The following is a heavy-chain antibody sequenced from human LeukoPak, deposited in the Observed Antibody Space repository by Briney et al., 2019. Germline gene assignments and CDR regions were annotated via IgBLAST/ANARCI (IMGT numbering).Heavy chain of an antibody. J-gene: IGHJ4*02. CDR1: GFTVSSNY. CDR2: IYSGGST. CDR3: ARGSTRIAVAVV. V-gene: IGHV3-66*02. Sequence: GGSLRLSCAASGFTVSSNYMSWVRQAPGKGLEWVSVIYSGGSTYYADSVKGRFTISRDNSKNTLYLQMNSLRAEDTVVYYCARGSTRIAVAVVWGQGTLVTVSS. D-gene: IGHD6-19*01.